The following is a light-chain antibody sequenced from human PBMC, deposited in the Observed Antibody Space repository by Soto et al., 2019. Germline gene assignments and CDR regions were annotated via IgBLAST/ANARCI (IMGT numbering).Light chain of an antibody. V-gene: IGKV1-5*03. J-gene: IGKJ5*01. CDR1: QSISSW. Sequence: EIALPQSPSTLSAYLGDTAPITCRASQSISSWLAWYQQKPGKAPKLLIYKASSLESGVPSRFSGSGSGTDFTLTISRLEPEDFAVYYCQQYGSSPQITFGQGTRLEIK. CDR3: QQYGSSPQIT. CDR2: KAS.